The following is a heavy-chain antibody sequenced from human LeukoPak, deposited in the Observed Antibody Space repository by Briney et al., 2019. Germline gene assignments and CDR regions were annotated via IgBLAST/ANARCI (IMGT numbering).Heavy chain of an antibody. J-gene: IGHJ6*03. Sequence: SETLSLTCTVSGGSISSYYWSWIRQPPGKGLEWIGYIYYSGSTNYNPSLKSRVTISVDTSKNQFSLKLSSVTAADTAVYYCARTKDDSSGYHLGDYYYYYMDVWGKGTMVTVSS. D-gene: IGHD3-22*01. CDR2: IYYSGST. CDR1: GGSISSYY. CDR3: ARTKDDSSGYHLGDYYYYYMDV. V-gene: IGHV4-59*08.